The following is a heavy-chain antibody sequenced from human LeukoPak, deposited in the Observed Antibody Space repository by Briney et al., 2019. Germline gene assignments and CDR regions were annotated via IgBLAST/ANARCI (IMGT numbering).Heavy chain of an antibody. Sequence: GGSLRLSCAASGFTFSSYAMSWVRQAPGKGLEWVAVISYDGSNKYYADSVKGRFTISRDNSKNTLYLQMNSLRAEDTAVYYCAREEHSTVTARVYYFNYWGQGTLVTVSS. CDR1: GFTFSSYA. CDR2: ISYDGSNK. D-gene: IGHD4-17*01. V-gene: IGHV3-30*01. J-gene: IGHJ4*02. CDR3: AREEHSTVTARVYYFNY.